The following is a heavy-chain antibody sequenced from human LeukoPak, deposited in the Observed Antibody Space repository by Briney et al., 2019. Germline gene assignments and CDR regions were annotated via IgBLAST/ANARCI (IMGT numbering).Heavy chain of an antibody. CDR3: ARTRLYSNYVDAFDI. J-gene: IGHJ3*02. D-gene: IGHD4-11*01. CDR2: IYYSGST. V-gene: IGHV4-39*07. CDR1: GGSISSSSYY. Sequence: PSETLSLTCTVSGGSISSSSYYWGWIRQPPGKGLEWIGSIYYSGSTYYNPSLKSRVTISVDTSKNQFSLKLSSVTAADTAVYYCARTRLYSNYVDAFDIWGQGTMVTVSS.